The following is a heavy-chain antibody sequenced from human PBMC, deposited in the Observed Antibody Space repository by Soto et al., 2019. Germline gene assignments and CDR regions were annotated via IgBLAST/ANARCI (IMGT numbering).Heavy chain of an antibody. J-gene: IGHJ6*02. CDR1: GSSFTSYW. V-gene: IGHV5-51*01. CDR3: ARAIAARYYYYYGMDV. Sequence: GESLKTSCKASGSSFTSYWLGWVRQMPGKGLEWMGIIYTRSSDTRYSPSFQGQVTISADKSISTAYLQWSSLKGAVTAMYYCARAIAARYYYYYGMDVWGQGTTVTVS. D-gene: IGHD6-6*01. CDR2: IYTRSSDT.